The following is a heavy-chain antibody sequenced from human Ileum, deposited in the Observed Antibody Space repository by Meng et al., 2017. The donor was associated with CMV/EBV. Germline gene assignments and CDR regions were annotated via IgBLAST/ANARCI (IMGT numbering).Heavy chain of an antibody. CDR1: GGTFSSYA. CDR3: ASDYTTLNWFDP. D-gene: IGHD1-14*01. Sequence: SVKVSCKASGGTFSSYAISWVRQAPGQGLEWMGGIIPILGIANYAQKFQGRVTITADKSTSTAYMELSSLRSEDTAVYYCASDYTTLNWFDPWGQGTLVTVSS. CDR2: IIPILGIA. J-gene: IGHJ5*02. V-gene: IGHV1-69*10.